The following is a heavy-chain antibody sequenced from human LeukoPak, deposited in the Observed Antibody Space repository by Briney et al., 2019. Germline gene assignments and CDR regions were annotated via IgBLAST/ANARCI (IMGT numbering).Heavy chain of an antibody. Sequence: SETLSLTCTVSGGSISSYYWSWVRHPPGKGLEWIGYIYYSGSTNYNPSLKSRVTISVDTSKNQFSLKLSSVTAADTAVYYCARDSGYSSGWYNYWGQGTLVTVSS. J-gene: IGHJ4*02. V-gene: IGHV4-59*12. CDR1: GGSISSYY. CDR3: ARDSGYSSGWYNY. D-gene: IGHD6-19*01. CDR2: IYYSGST.